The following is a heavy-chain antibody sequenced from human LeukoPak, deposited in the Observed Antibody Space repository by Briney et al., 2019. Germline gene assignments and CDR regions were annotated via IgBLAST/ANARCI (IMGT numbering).Heavy chain of an antibody. J-gene: IGHJ4*02. Sequence: PGRPLRLSCAASGFTFDDYAMHWVRQAPGKGLEWVSGISWNSGSIGYADSVKGRFTISRDNAKNSLYLQMNSLRAEDTALYYCAKDPLLYSSSWPYYFDYWGQGTLVSVSS. CDR2: ISWNSGSI. CDR1: GFTFDDYA. V-gene: IGHV3-9*01. D-gene: IGHD6-13*01. CDR3: AKDPLLYSSSWPYYFDY.